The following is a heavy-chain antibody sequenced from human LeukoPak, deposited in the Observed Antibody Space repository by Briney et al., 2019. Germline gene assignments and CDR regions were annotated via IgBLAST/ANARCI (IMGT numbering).Heavy chain of an antibody. CDR2: ISGSGGST. CDR1: GFTFSSYA. D-gene: IGHD6-19*01. CDR3: ARDSPSAYYFDY. J-gene: IGHJ4*02. V-gene: IGHV3-23*01. Sequence: GGSLRLSCAASGFTFSSYAMSWVRQAPGKGLEWVSAISGSGGSTYYADSVKGRFTISRDNAKNSLYLQMNSLRAEDTAVYYCARDSPSAYYFDYWGRGTLVTVSS.